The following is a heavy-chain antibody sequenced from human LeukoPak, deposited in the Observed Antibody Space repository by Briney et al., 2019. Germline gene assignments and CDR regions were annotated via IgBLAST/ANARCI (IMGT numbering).Heavy chain of an antibody. Sequence: GGSLRLSCAASGFTFSSYAMLWVRQAPGKGLEWVAVISYDGSNKYYADSVKGRFTISRDNSKNTLYLQMNSLRAEDTAVYYCASDLSSSRNYWGQGTLVTVSS. CDR2: ISYDGSNK. CDR1: GFTFSSYA. CDR3: ASDLSSSRNY. J-gene: IGHJ4*02. D-gene: IGHD6-6*01. V-gene: IGHV3-30-3*01.